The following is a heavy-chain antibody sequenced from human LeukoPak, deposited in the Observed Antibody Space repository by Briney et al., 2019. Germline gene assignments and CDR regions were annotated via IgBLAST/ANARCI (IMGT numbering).Heavy chain of an antibody. Sequence: ASVKVSCKASGYTFTSYDMNWVRRATGQGLEWMGWMNPNSGNTGYTQKFQGRVTMTRNTSISTAYMELSSLRSEDTAVYYCARGSMATPYNWFDPWGQGTLVIVSS. J-gene: IGHJ5*02. V-gene: IGHV1-8*01. D-gene: IGHD2/OR15-2a*01. CDR3: ARGSMATPYNWFDP. CDR1: GYTFTSYD. CDR2: MNPNSGNT.